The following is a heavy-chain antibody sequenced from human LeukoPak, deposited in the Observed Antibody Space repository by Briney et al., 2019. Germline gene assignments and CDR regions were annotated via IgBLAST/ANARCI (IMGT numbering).Heavy chain of an antibody. CDR2: ISYDGSNK. Sequence: GRSLRLSCAASGFTFSTYGMHWVRQAPGKGLEWVAVISYDGSNKYYADSVKGRFTISRDNSKNTLYLQMNSLRAEDTAVYYCAKGNLPIVVVVAADYWGQGTLVTVSS. D-gene: IGHD2-15*01. J-gene: IGHJ4*02. CDR3: AKGNLPIVVVVAADY. V-gene: IGHV3-30*18. CDR1: GFTFSTYG.